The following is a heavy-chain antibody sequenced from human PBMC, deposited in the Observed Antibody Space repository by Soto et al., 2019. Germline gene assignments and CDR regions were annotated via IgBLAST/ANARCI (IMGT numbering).Heavy chain of an antibody. CDR1: GGSFSGYY. CDR3: ARVSSSSSSSFDYYYYMDV. J-gene: IGHJ6*03. CDR2: INHSGST. Sequence: SQTLSLTCAVYGGSFSGYYWSWIRQPPGKGLEWIGEINHSGSTNYNPSLKSRVTISVDTSKNQFSLKLSSVTAADTAVYYCARVSSSSSSSFDYYYYMDVWGKGTTVTVSS. V-gene: IGHV4-34*01. D-gene: IGHD6-13*01.